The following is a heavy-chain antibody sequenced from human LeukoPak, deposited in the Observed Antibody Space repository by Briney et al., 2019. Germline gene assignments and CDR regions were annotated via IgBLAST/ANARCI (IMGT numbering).Heavy chain of an antibody. CDR1: GGTFSSYA. J-gene: IGHJ4*02. V-gene: IGHV1-69*13. CDR3: ARDSDSGSYGFDY. CDR2: IIPIFGTA. Sequence: SVKVSCKASGGTFSSYAISWVRRAPGQGLEWMGGIIPIFGTANYAQKFQGRVTITADESTSTAYMELSSLRSEDTAVYYCARDSDSGSYGFDYWGQGTLVTVSS. D-gene: IGHD1-26*01.